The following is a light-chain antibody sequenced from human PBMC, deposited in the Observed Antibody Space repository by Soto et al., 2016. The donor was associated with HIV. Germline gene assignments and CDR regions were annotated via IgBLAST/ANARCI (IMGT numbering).Light chain of an antibody. Sequence: SFVLTQPPSVSVARGKTATITCGGNNVGSKTVHWYQQKPGQAPVVVVHDDSDRPSGIPERFSGSNSGNMATLTINRVEAGDEADYYCQVWDSSRDHVVFGGGTKLTVL. J-gene: IGLJ2*01. CDR3: QVWDSSRDHVV. CDR1: NVGSKT. CDR2: DDS. V-gene: IGLV3-21*03.